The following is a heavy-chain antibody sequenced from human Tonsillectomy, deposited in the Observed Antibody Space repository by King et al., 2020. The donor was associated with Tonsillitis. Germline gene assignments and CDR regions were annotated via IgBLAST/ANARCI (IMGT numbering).Heavy chain of an antibody. V-gene: IGHV4-59*01. Sequence: QLQESGPGLVKPSETLSLTCTVSGGSISSYYWSWIRQPPGKGLEWIGYIYYSGSTNYNPSLKSRVTISVDTSKNQFSLKLSSVTAADTAVYYFARSETYYDFWSGYYTGNWFDPWGQGTLVTVSS. D-gene: IGHD3-3*01. CDR2: IYYSGST. CDR1: GGSISSYY. CDR3: ARSETYYDFWSGYYTGNWFDP. J-gene: IGHJ5*02.